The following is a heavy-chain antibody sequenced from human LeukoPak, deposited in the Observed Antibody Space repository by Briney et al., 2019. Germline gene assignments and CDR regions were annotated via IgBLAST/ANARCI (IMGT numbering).Heavy chain of an antibody. V-gene: IGHV3-7*01. CDR2: IKKDGNEK. Sequence: GGSLRLSCAASGFTFSSYWMSWVRQAPGKGLEWVANIKKDGNEKYYVDSVKGRFTISRDNAKTSLYLQMNSLRAEDTAVYYCARHLSGITGYTYGRGIDYWGQGTLVTVSP. CDR3: ARHLSGITGYTYGRGIDY. CDR1: GFTFSSYW. D-gene: IGHD5-18*01. J-gene: IGHJ4*02.